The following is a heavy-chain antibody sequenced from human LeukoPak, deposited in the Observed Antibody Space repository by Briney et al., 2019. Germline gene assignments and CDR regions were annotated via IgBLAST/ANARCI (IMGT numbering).Heavy chain of an antibody. J-gene: IGHJ3*02. CDR3: ARSGSPGAFDI. Sequence: SETLSLTCTVPGGSISSSSYYWGWIRQPPGKGLEWIGSIYYSGSTYYDPSLKSRVTISVDTSKNQFSLKLSSVTAADTAVYYCARSGSPGAFDIWGQGTMVTVSS. CDR1: GGSISSSSYY. V-gene: IGHV4-39*01. D-gene: IGHD2-15*01. CDR2: IYYSGST.